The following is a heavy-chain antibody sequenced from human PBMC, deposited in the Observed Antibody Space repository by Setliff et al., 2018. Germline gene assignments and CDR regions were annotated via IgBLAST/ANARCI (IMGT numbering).Heavy chain of an antibody. D-gene: IGHD6-19*01. V-gene: IGHV1-18*01. CDR3: ARSPPNRGFGSGWYGDF. CDR1: AYSFTNYG. Sequence: ASVKVSCKASAYSFTNYGITWVRQAPGQGLEWMGWISAYDGNTRFAQNIQGRVTLTTDTPTSTAYMELGSLRSDDTAVYYCARSPPNRGFGSGWYGDFWGQGTLVTVSS. J-gene: IGHJ4*02. CDR2: ISAYDGNT.